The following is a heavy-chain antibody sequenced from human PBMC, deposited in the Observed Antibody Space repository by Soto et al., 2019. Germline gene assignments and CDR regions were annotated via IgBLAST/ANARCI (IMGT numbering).Heavy chain of an antibody. CDR1: GGIFSSNT. Sequence: QVYLVQSGAEVKKPGSSVKISCKASGGIFSSNTINWVRQAAGQGLEWMGGIIPLFGTANYAEKFQGRVTITADKSTKTEYMELTSLRSEDTAVYSCASKAACGGDCYAFDSGGQGTLVTVSS. D-gene: IGHD2-21*02. J-gene: IGHJ4*02. CDR3: ASKAACGGDCYAFDS. CDR2: IIPLFGTA. V-gene: IGHV1-69*06.